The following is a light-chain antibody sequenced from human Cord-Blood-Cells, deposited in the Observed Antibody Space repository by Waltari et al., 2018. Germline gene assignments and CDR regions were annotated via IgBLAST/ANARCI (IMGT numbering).Light chain of an antibody. CDR1: QSVSSSY. Sequence: EIVLTQSPGTLSLSPGERATLPCRASQSVSSSYLAWYQQTPGQAPRLLIYGASSRATGIPDRFSGSGSGTDFTLTISRLEPEDFAVYYCQQYGSSPFTFGPGTKVDIK. CDR2: GAS. V-gene: IGKV3-20*01. CDR3: QQYGSSPFT. J-gene: IGKJ3*01.